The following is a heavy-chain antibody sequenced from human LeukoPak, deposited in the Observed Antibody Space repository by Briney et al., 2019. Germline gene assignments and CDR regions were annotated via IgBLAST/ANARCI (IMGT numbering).Heavy chain of an antibody. CDR1: GFTFSSYA. J-gene: IGHJ3*02. CDR2: ISGSGGST. Sequence: PGGSLRLSCAASGFTFSSYAMSWVRQAPGKGLEWVSAISGSGGSTYYADSVKGRFNISRDNSKNTLYLQMNSLRAEDTAVYYCAKDNNGYNLGSAFDIWGQGTMVTVSS. D-gene: IGHD5-24*01. V-gene: IGHV3-23*01. CDR3: AKDNNGYNLGSAFDI.